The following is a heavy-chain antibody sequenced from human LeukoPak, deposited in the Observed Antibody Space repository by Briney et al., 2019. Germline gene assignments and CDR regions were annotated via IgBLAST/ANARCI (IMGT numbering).Heavy chain of an antibody. CDR2: ISGSGGST. Sequence: GGTLRLSCAASGFIFSSHGMNWVRQAPGKGLEWVSAISGSGGSTYYADSVKGRFTISRDNSKNTLYLQMNSLRAEDTAVYYCAKFYYYDNFFDPWGQGTLVTVSS. D-gene: IGHD3-22*01. CDR1: GFIFSSHG. V-gene: IGHV3-23*01. CDR3: AKFYYYDNFFDP. J-gene: IGHJ5*02.